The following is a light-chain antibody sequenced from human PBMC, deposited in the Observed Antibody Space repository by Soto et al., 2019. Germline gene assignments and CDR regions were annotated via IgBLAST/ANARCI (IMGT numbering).Light chain of an antibody. Sequence: EIVLTQSPVTLSLSPGERTNRSCIASQNVSNSYLAWYQQKHGQAPRLIIYGASSRATGIQDRFSGSGSGTDFTITIRRLETEDFEVYYCKKYGSSLINFGKGTQLEIK. CDR2: GAS. J-gene: IGKJ5*01. CDR3: KKYGSSLIN. V-gene: IGKV3-20*01. CDR1: QNVSNSY.